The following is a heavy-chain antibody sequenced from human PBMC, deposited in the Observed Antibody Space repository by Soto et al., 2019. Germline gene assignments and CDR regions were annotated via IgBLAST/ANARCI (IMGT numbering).Heavy chain of an antibody. V-gene: IGHV1-18*01. CDR3: ARVQIYDILTGSSHSMDV. CDR2: ISSYNAKT. J-gene: IGHJ6*02. D-gene: IGHD3-9*01. CDR1: GYTFTNYG. Sequence: QVHLVQSGAEVKNPGASVKVSCKASGYTFTNYGITWVRQAPGQGLEWMGWISSYNAKTNYAQKLQGRVTLTTDTSASTAYMELRSLRSDDTALYYCARVQIYDILTGSSHSMDVWGQGTTVTVSS.